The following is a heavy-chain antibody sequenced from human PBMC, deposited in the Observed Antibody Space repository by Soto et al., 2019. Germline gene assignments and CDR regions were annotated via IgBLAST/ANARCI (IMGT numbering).Heavy chain of an antibody. D-gene: IGHD3-10*01. CDR3: ARACRGLSYYYGSGSYYNHYYYGMDV. CDR1: GGTFSSYA. V-gene: IGHV1-69*13. Sequence: ASVKVSCKASGGTFSSYAISWVRQAPGQGLEWMGGIIPIFGTANYAQKFQGRVTITADESTSTAYMELSSLRSEDTAVYYCARACRGLSYYYGSGSYYNHYYYGMDVWGQGTTVTVSS. J-gene: IGHJ6*02. CDR2: IIPIFGTA.